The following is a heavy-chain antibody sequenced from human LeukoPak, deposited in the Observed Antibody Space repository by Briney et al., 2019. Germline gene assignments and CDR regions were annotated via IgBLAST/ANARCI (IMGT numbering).Heavy chain of an antibody. Sequence: SVKVSCKASGGTFGSYAISWVRQAPGQGLEWMGGIIPIFGTANYAQKFQGRVTITADESTSTAYMELSSLRSEDTAVYYCARDPAPYCSGGSCYRIRTYYYYYGMDVWGQGTTVTVSS. CDR3: ARDPAPYCSGGSCYRIRTYYYYYGMDV. V-gene: IGHV1-69*13. J-gene: IGHJ6*02. CDR1: GGTFGSYA. CDR2: IIPIFGTA. D-gene: IGHD2-15*01.